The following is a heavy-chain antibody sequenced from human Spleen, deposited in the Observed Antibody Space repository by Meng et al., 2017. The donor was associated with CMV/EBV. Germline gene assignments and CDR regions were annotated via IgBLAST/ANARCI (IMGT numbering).Heavy chain of an antibody. CDR3: ARGEYDFWGTHFDY. CDR1: GGSISSSSYY. D-gene: IGHD3-3*01. CDR2: IYYSGST. J-gene: IGHJ4*02. V-gene: IGHV4-39*07. Sequence: SETLSLTCTVSGGSISSSSYYWGWIRQPPGKGLEWIGSIYYSGSTYYNPSLKSRVTISVDTSKNQFSLKLSSVTAADTAVYYCARGEYDFWGTHFDYWGQGALVTVSS.